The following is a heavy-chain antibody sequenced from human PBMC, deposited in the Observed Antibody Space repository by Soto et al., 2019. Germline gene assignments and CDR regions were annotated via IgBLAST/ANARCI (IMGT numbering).Heavy chain of an antibody. CDR1: VFTFISHA. CDR2: ISASASSA. V-gene: IGHV3-23*01. D-gene: IGHD6-13*01. CDR3: AKGYRNLDY. J-gene: IGHJ4*02. Sequence: PGGSLRLSCAASVFTFISHAMTWVRQAPRKGLDWVSTISASASSAYYADSVKGRFTISRDNSKDTLYLQMNSLRAEDTALYYCAKGYRNLDYWGQRAVVTVSS.